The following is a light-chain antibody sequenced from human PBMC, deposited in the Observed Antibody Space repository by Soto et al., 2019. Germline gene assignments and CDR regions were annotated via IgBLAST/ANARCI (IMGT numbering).Light chain of an antibody. CDR3: QQYNNWPYT. V-gene: IGKV3-15*01. J-gene: IGKJ2*01. CDR2: GAS. Sequence: EIVMTQSPDTLSASPGEIATLSCRANQSVSTNLAWYQQKPGQAPRLLIYGASTRATGIPARFSGSGSGTEFTLTISSLQSEDFAVYHCQQYNNWPYTFGQGTKLEIK. CDR1: QSVSTN.